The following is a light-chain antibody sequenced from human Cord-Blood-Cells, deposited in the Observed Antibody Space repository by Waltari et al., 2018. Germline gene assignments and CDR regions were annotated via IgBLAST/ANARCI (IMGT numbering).Light chain of an antibody. CDR1: QGVSSSY. V-gene: IGKV3-20*01. J-gene: IGKJ2*03. CDR3: QQYGSSPPYS. Sequence: EIVFTQSPVTLSLSPGERATLCCRAGQGVSSSYLAWYNLKPGQAPRHLIYGASSRATGIPDRCSGSGSATAFTLTISRLEPEDFAVYYCQQYGSSPPYSFGQGNKLEIK. CDR2: GAS.